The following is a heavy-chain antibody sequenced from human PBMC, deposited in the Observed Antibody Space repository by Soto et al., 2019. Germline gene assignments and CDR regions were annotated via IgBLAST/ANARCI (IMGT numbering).Heavy chain of an antibody. J-gene: IGHJ4*02. CDR3: ERRKERSGPNHFDY. CDR2: MNPYTGNA. Sequence: ATVKVAGTASGYTFTTYDITLVRQAPGQGLEWMGWMNPYTGNACYAQKFQGRVNMTRDNSLSTAYMELSSLRSEDTAVYHCERRKERSGPNHFDYWGLGTLVT. V-gene: IGHV1-8*01. CDR1: GYTFTTYD. D-gene: IGHD6-25*01.